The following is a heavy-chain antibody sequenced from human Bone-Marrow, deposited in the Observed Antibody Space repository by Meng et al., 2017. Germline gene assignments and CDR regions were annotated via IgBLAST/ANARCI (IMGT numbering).Heavy chain of an antibody. V-gene: IGHV4-34*01. CDR1: GGSFSGYY. D-gene: IGHD2-2*01. J-gene: IGHJ2*01. CDR3: ARGRGTMPYWYFDL. Sequence: QVQLQRGGAGLLRPSETLSLTCAVYGGSFSGYYWSWIRQPPGKGLEWIGEINHSGSTNYNPSLKSRVTISVDTSKNQFSLKLSSVTAADTAVYYCARGRGTMPYWYFDLWGRGTLVTVSS. CDR2: INHSGST.